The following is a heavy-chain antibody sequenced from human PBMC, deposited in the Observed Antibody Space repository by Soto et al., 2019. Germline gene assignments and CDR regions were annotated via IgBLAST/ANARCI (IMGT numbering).Heavy chain of an antibody. V-gene: IGHV4-59*08. CDR3: ARLAQDDFWTLDP. Sequence: SETLSLTCTVSGGSISSYYWSWIRQPPGKGLEWIGYIYYSGSTNYNPSLKSRVTISVDTSKNQFSLKLSSVTAADTAVYYCARLAQDDFWTLDPWGQGTLVTVSS. CDR2: IYYSGST. CDR1: GGSISSYY. D-gene: IGHD3-3*01. J-gene: IGHJ5*02.